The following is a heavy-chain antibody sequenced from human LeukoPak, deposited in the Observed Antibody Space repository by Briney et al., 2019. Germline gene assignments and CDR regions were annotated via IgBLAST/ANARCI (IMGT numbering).Heavy chain of an antibody. V-gene: IGHV2-5*02. CDR1: GFSLSTSGVG. CDR2: IYWDDDK. D-gene: IGHD3-10*01. J-gene: IGHJ5*02. Sequence: SGPTLVKPTQPLTLTCTFSGFSLSTSGVGVGWIRQPPGKALEWLALIYWDDDKRYSPSLKSRLTITKDTSKNQVVLTMTNMDPVDTATYYCAHRPGSGSYENNWFDPWGQGTLVTVSS. CDR3: AHRPGSGSYENNWFDP.